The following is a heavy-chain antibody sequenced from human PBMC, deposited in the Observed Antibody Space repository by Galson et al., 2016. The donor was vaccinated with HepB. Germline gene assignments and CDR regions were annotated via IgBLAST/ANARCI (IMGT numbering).Heavy chain of an antibody. V-gene: IGHV3-74*01. CDR2: INGDGRVT. Sequence: SLRLSCAASEFIFRGYWMQWVRQAPGKGLMWVARINGDGRVTVYGDSVKGRFTISRDNAKNTLHLQMNSLRVGDTAVYYCSRDRSFTADTWGQGTLVTVSS. CDR1: EFIFRGYW. J-gene: IGHJ5*02. D-gene: IGHD5-18*01. CDR3: SRDRSFTADT.